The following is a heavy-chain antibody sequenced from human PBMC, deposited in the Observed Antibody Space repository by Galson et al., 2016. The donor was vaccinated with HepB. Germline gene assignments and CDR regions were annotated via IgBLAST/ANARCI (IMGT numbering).Heavy chain of an antibody. D-gene: IGHD2-8*01. Sequence: SLRLSCAASGFTFSSYGMHWVRQAPGKGLEWVALISYDGSNTYYEDAVKGRFTISRDNSKNTLYLQMNSLRPEDMAVYYCAKEVGVVCTNGLCYRGYLDAWGQGTLVTVSS. CDR2: ISYDGSNT. CDR1: GFTFSSYG. J-gene: IGHJ5*02. V-gene: IGHV3-30*18. CDR3: AKEVGVVCTNGLCYRGYLDA.